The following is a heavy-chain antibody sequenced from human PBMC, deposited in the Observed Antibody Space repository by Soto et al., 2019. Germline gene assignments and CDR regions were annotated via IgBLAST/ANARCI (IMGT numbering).Heavy chain of an antibody. J-gene: IGHJ4*02. CDR3: AHVYWAASGTRYYFDH. D-gene: IGHD6-13*01. Sequence: QITLTESGPTLVKPTQTLTLTCTFSGFSFSTSAVGVGWIRQPPGKALEFLALIYWDDDKRYRPSLKSKISITKDTSRNQVVLPMTDLDPVDTATYYCAHVYWAASGTRYYFDHWGQGTLVTVSS. CDR2: IYWDDDK. V-gene: IGHV2-5*02. CDR1: GFSFSTSAVG.